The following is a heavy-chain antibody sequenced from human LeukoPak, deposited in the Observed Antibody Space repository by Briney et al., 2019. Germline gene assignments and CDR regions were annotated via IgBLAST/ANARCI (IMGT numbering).Heavy chain of an antibody. D-gene: IGHD3-3*01. CDR1: GGSISSYY. CDR3: ARQGYWSGYFVFDH. Sequence: SEILSLTCTVSGGSISSYYWSCIRQPPRKGLEYIGYIYYTGSTDYNPSLKSRVTMSVDTSKNQFSLKLSSVTAADTAVYYCARQGYWSGYFVFDHWGQGTLVTVSS. J-gene: IGHJ4*02. V-gene: IGHV4-59*08. CDR2: IYYTGST.